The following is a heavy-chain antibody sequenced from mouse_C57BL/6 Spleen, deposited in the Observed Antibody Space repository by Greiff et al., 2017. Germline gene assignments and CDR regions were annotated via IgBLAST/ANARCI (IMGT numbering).Heavy chain of an antibody. CDR2: ISSGSSTI. D-gene: IGHD2-3*01. CDR3: ANSGYYLYYYAMGY. CDR1: GLTFSDYG. Sequence: EVKLMESGGGLVKPGGSLKLSCAASGLTFSDYGMHWVRQAPEKGLEWVAYISSGSSTIYYADTVKGRFTISRDNAKSTLFLQMTMLRSEDTAMYYCANSGYYLYYYAMGYWGQGTSVTVSS. J-gene: IGHJ4*01. V-gene: IGHV5-17*01.